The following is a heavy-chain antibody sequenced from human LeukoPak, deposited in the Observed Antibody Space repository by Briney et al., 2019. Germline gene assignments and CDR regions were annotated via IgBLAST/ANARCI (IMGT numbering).Heavy chain of an antibody. CDR2: IYHSGST. CDR1: GGSISSSNW. D-gene: IGHD1-7*01. J-gene: IGHJ6*03. CDR3: ARTNYNWNYENYMDV. V-gene: IGHV4-4*02. Sequence: PSETLSLTCAVSGGSISSSNWWSWVRQPPGKGLEWIGEIYHSGSTNYNPSLKSRVSISVDKSKNQFSLQLNSVTPEDTAVYYCARTNYNWNYENYMDVWGKGTTVTVSS.